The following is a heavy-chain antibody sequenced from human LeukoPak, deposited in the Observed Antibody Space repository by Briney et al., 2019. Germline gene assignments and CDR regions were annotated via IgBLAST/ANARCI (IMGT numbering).Heavy chain of an antibody. CDR1: GFTVSSNY. D-gene: IGHD3-10*01. CDR3: ASMVRGVPLGY. Sequence: GGSLRLSCAASGFTVSSNYMSWVRQAPGKGLEWVSVIYSGGSTYYADSVKGRFAISRDNSKNTLYLQMNSLRAEDTAVYYCASMVRGVPLGYWGQGTLVTVSS. J-gene: IGHJ4*02. CDR2: IYSGGST. V-gene: IGHV3-53*01.